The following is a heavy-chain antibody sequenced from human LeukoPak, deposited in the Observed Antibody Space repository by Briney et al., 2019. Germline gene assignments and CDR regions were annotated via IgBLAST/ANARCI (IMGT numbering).Heavy chain of an antibody. V-gene: IGHV3-30*18. CDR1: GFTFSRYG. D-gene: IGHD3-10*01. CDR3: AKDQGEFDP. CDR2: ISYDGSNK. Sequence: GGSLRLSCAASGFTFSRYGMHWVRQAPGKGLEWVALISYDGSNKYYADSVKGRFTISRDNSKNTLYLQMNSLRAEDTAVYYCAKDQGEFDPWGQGTLVTVSS. J-gene: IGHJ5*02.